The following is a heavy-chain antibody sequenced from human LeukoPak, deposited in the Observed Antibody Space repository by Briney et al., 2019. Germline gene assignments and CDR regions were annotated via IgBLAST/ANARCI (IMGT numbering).Heavy chain of an antibody. V-gene: IGHV1-8*01. D-gene: IGHD6-19*01. CDR1: GYTFTSYD. CDR3: ARGFSSGWYPHY. CDR2: MNPNSGNT. Sequence: ASVTVSCKASGYTFTSYDINWVRQATGQGLEWMGWMNPNSGNTGYAQKFQGRVTMTEDTSTATAYMELSSLRSEDTAVYYCARGFSSGWYPHYWGQGTLVTVSS. J-gene: IGHJ4*02.